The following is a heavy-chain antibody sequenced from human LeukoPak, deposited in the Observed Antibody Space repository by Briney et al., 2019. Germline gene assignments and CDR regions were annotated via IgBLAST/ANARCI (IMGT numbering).Heavy chain of an antibody. V-gene: IGHV3-23*01. D-gene: IGHD4-23*01. CDR1: GFTFSSYA. CDR3: ATLGGYGGKPMDFDY. CDR2: ISYSGNT. Sequence: GGSLRLSCAASGFTFSSYAMSWVRQAPGKGLEWVSTISYSGNTFYADSVKGRFTISRDNSKNTLFLQMNSLRAEDTAIYYCATLGGYGGKPMDFDYWGQGALVTVSS. J-gene: IGHJ4*02.